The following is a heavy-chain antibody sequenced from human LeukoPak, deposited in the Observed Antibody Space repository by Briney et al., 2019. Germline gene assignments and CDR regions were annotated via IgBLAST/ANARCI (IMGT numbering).Heavy chain of an antibody. J-gene: IGHJ6*03. Sequence: PGGSLRLSCAASGFTFSTYSMSWVRQAPGKGLEWVSSISDNSYWIYYADSVEGRFIISRDNAKNSLYLQMNSLRAEDTAVYYCARTYCRGGSCLRGNYYSYMDVWGKGTTVTVSS. V-gene: IGHV3-21*01. CDR2: ISDNSYWI. CDR1: GFTFSTYS. CDR3: ARTYCRGGSCLRGNYYSYMDV. D-gene: IGHD2-15*01.